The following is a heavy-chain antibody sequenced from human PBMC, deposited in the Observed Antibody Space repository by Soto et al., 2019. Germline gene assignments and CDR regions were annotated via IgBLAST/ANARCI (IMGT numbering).Heavy chain of an antibody. CDR1: GFTLTSYA. CDR3: ARRPDFFDY. CDR2: ISNAGGSK. J-gene: IGHJ4*02. V-gene: IGHV3-23*01. Sequence: GVSLRLSCAASGFTLTSYAMGWVRQAPGKGLEWVSAISNAGGSKYYADSVRGRCTISRDTSKNTLHLQMNSLRGEDAAVYYCARRPDFFDYWGRGTLVTVSS.